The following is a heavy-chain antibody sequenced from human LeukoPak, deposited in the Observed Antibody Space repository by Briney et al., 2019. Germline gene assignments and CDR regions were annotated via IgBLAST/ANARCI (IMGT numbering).Heavy chain of an antibody. V-gene: IGHV4-34*01. CDR1: GGSFSGYY. CDR3: ARDAAADY. Sequence: SETLSLTCAVYGGSFSGYYWSWVRQPPGKGLEWIGEINHSGSTNYNPSLTSRVTISVDTSKNQFSLKLSSVTAADTAVYYCARDAAADYWGQGTLVTVSS. CDR2: INHSGST. D-gene: IGHD2-2*01. J-gene: IGHJ4*02.